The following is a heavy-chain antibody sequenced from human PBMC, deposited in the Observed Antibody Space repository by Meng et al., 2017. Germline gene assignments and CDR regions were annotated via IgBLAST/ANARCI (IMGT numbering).Heavy chain of an antibody. V-gene: IGHV1-69*06. J-gene: IGHJ4*02. D-gene: IGHD3-10*01. Sequence: SVKVSCKASGGTFSSYAISWVRQAPGHGLEWMGGIIPIFGTANYAQKFQGRVTITADKSTSTAYMELSSLRSEDTAVYYCASNYYGSGSYYRSLITFDYWGQGTLVTVSS. CDR1: GGTFSSYA. CDR2: IIPIFGTA. CDR3: ASNYYGSGSYYRSLITFDY.